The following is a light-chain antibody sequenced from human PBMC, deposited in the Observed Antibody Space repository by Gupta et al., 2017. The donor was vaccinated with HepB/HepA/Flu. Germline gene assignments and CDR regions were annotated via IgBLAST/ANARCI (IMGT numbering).Light chain of an antibody. CDR1: QGISTW. Sequence: DIQITQSPSYVAASVGDRVTITCRASQGISTWLAWYQQKPGKAPKVLIYAASTLQSGVPPRFSGSGSGTDFTLTISSLQPDDFATYYCQQTNSFPRTFGQGTKVDIK. V-gene: IGKV1-12*01. CDR3: QQTNSFPRT. CDR2: AAS. J-gene: IGKJ1*01.